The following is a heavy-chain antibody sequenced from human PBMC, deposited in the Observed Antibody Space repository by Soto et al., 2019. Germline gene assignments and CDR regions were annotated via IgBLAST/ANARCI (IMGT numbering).Heavy chain of an antibody. CDR1: GFTFSSYW. Sequence: GGSLRLSCAASGFTFSSYWMHWVRQAPGKGLVWVSRINNDGSSTNYADSVEGRFTISRDNAKNTLYLQMNSLRAEDTAVYYCARSKQWLVDPWGQGTLVTVSS. D-gene: IGHD6-19*01. J-gene: IGHJ5*02. CDR3: ARSKQWLVDP. CDR2: INNDGSST. V-gene: IGHV3-74*01.